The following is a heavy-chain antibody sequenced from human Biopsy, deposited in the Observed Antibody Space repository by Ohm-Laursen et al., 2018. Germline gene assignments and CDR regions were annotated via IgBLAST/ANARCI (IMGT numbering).Heavy chain of an antibody. CDR1: GGSITSYS. Sequence: SETLSLTCSVSGGSITSYSWSWIRQPPGKGPEPIGYIYNTGDTTYNPSLQSRVTISLDTSNNQLSLRLRSVTAADSAVYYCARRSAANWYFNLWGRGTLVTVSS. CDR3: ARRSAANWYFNL. J-gene: IGHJ2*01. D-gene: IGHD6-25*01. V-gene: IGHV4-59*08. CDR2: IYNTGDT.